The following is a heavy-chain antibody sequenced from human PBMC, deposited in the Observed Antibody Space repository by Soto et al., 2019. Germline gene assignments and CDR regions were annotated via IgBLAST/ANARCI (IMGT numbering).Heavy chain of an antibody. CDR2: IDLDDDK. Sequence: GLTLVNRTQTLTLSGTSSGFSLSTSGMCVSWIRQPPGKSLDWLALIDLDDDKYYSTSLKTRLTISTDTSKNQVVLTMTNMDPVDTATYYCARIPALRGYYGSGSYYNYNYYGMDVWGQGTTVTVSS. CDR3: ARIPALRGYYGSGSYYNYNYYGMDV. V-gene: IGHV2-70*01. CDR1: GFSLSTSGMC. J-gene: IGHJ6*02. D-gene: IGHD3-10*01.